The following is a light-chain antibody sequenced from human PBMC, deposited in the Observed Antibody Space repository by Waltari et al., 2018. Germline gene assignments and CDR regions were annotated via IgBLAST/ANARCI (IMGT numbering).Light chain of an antibody. CDR2: CAS. Sequence: EGVLTQSPGTLSLSPGERATFSCTVSHSFNNTFLAWYQLKPGQPPRLLIYCASSRAPGVPSRFSGRGSGADFILTISRLDPDDFAVYFCQQFDTSPRWTFGQGTKVE. CDR1: HSFNNTF. J-gene: IGKJ1*01. CDR3: QQFDTSPRWT. V-gene: IGKV3-20*01.